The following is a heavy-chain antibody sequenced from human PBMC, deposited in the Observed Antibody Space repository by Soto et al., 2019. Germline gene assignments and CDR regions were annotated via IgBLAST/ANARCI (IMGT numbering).Heavy chain of an antibody. D-gene: IGHD4-17*01. CDR3: AKDLLLTTITTVGD. CDR1: GFIFSTYG. Sequence: QVQLVESGGGVVQPGRSLRLSCAASGFIFSTYGMHWVRQAPGTGLEWLSVISYDGNNKYYADSVKGRFTISRDKSKNTLWLQMDSLRTEDTALYYCAKDLLLTTITTVGDWGQGTLVTVSS. CDR2: ISYDGNNK. V-gene: IGHV3-30*18. J-gene: IGHJ4*02.